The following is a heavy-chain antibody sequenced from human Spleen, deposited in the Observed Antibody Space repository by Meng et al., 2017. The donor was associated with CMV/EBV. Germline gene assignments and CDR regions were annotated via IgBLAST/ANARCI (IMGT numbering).Heavy chain of an antibody. J-gene: IGHJ3*02. CDR3: ARGNERNWGFRLRAFDS. Sequence: GESLKISCVASRFTFSTYWMHWVRQAPGKGLVWVSRINSDGSSTSYADSVKGRFTISRDNTKNSLYLQVNSLRVEDTAVYYCARGNERNWGFRLRAFDSWGQGTMVTVSS. D-gene: IGHD7-27*01. CDR2: INSDGSST. CDR1: RFTFSTYW. V-gene: IGHV3-74*01.